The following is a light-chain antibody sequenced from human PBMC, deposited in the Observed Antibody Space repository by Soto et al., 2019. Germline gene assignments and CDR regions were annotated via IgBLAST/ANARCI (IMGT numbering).Light chain of an antibody. CDR1: QSISSR. J-gene: IGKJ1*01. V-gene: IGKV1-5*03. CDR2: KAS. Sequence: DIQMTQSPSTLSASVGDRATITCRASQSISSRLAWYQQKPGKAPKLLIYKASSLESGVPSRFSGSGSGTDFTLTISSLQPDYFATYYCQQDNSYPWTFGQGTKVEIK. CDR3: QQDNSYPWT.